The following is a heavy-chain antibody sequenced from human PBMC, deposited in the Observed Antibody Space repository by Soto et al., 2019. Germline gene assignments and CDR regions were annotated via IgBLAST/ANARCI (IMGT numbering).Heavy chain of an antibody. J-gene: IGHJ6*03. V-gene: IGHV4-34*01. Sequence: QVQLQQWGAGLLKPSETLSLTCAVYGGSFSGYYWSWIRQPPGKGLEWIGEINHNGSTNYNPSLKSRVTTSVDTSKNQFSLKLSSVTAADTAVYYCARVGRLDYYYYYYMDVWGKGTTVTVSS. CDR1: GGSFSGYY. CDR3: ARVGRLDYYYYYYMDV. CDR2: INHNGST. D-gene: IGHD3-10*01.